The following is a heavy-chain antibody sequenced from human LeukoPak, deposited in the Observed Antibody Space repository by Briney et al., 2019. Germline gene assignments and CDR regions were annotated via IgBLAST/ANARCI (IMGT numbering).Heavy chain of an antibody. J-gene: IGHJ4*02. V-gene: IGHV4-59*01. D-gene: IGHD6-19*01. CDR2: IYYSGNA. Sequence: SETLSLTGTVTCGYNSMYCRSSLRQPPGKGLEWIGYIYYSGNANYNPSLKSRVTISVDTSKYQFSLKLSSVTAPDPAVYYCVREIDSSGLYGRIDYWGQGTLVTVSS. CDR3: VREIDSSGLYGRIDY. CDR1: CGYNSMYC.